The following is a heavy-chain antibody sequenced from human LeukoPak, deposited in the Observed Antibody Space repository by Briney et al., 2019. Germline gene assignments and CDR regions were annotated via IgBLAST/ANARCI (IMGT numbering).Heavy chain of an antibody. V-gene: IGHV4-59*01. CDR1: GGSISSYY. J-gene: IGHJ4*02. Sequence: SETLSLTCTVSGGSISSYYWSWIRQPPGKGLEWIGYIYYSGSTNYNPSLKSRVTILVDTSKNQFSLKLSSVTAADTAVYYCARRGYSYGQTLFDYWGQGTLVTVSS. D-gene: IGHD5-18*01. CDR3: ARRGYSYGQTLFDY. CDR2: IYYSGST.